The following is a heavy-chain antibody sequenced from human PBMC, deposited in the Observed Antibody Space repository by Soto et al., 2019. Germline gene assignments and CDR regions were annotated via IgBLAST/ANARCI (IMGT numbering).Heavy chain of an antibody. D-gene: IGHD2-2*01. Sequence: GGSLRLSCAASGFTFGASALQWVRQASGKGLEWLGRIGSRGESYATTYDVSVKGRFTISRDDSKKTAYLQMNSLESEDTAVYYCAKEKISTSCCNWFDPWGQGTLVTVS. CDR3: AKEKISTSCCNWFDP. CDR1: GFTFGASA. V-gene: IGHV3-73*01. CDR2: IGSRGESYAT. J-gene: IGHJ5*02.